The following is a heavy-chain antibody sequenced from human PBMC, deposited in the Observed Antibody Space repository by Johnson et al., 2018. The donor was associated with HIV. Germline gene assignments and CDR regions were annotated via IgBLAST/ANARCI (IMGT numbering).Heavy chain of an antibody. D-gene: IGHD1-26*01. CDR2: IIWNSGSI. J-gene: IGHJ3*02. V-gene: IGHV3-9*01. CDR3: AKVHSGQLVGYAFDI. CDR1: GFTFDDYA. Sequence: VQLVESGGGLVQPGRSLRLSCAASGFTFDDYAMHWVRQAPGKALAWVPGIIWNSGSIGYPDSVTGRFPISRDNAKNSLYLQMNSLRAEDTALYYCAKVHSGQLVGYAFDIWGQGTMVTVSS.